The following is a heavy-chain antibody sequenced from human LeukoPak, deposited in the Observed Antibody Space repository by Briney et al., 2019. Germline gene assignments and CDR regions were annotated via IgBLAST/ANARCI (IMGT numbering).Heavy chain of an antibody. Sequence: GRSLRLSCVASEFTFSSYAMHWVRQAPGKGLEWVAVASYDGSNKYYADSVKGRFTISRDKSKNTLYLQMNSLRAEDTAVYYCARGYCSGNSCSPDHWGQGTLVTVSS. CDR1: EFTFSSYA. CDR3: ARGYCSGNSCSPDH. V-gene: IGHV3-30*04. CDR2: ASYDGSNK. D-gene: IGHD2-15*01. J-gene: IGHJ4*02.